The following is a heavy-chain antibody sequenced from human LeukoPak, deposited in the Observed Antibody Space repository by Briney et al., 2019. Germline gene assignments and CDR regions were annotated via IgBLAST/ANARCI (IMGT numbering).Heavy chain of an antibody. V-gene: IGHV3-23*01. J-gene: IGHJ4*02. D-gene: IGHD2-2*01. CDR2: ISDSGGRT. Sequence: PGGSLRLSCAASGFTFSSYAMSWVCQAPGKGLEWVSSISDSGGRTYYADSVKGRFTISRDNSKNTLYLQMNSLRAEDTALYYCARHYCSSTSCYGFGYWGQGTLVTVSS. CDR3: ARHYCSSTSCYGFGY. CDR1: GFTFSSYA.